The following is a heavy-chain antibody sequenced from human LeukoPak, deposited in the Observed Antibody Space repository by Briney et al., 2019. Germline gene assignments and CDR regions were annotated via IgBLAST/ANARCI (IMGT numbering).Heavy chain of an antibody. V-gene: IGHV4-39*01. CDR2: IYYSGST. Sequence: PSETLSLTCTVSGGSISSSSYYWGWIRQPPGKGLEWIGSIYYSGSTYYNPSLKSRVTISVDTSKNQFSLTLSSVTAADTAVYYCARPGIAAAGYFDYWGQGTLVTVSS. CDR3: ARPGIAAAGYFDY. CDR1: GGSISSSSYY. D-gene: IGHD6-13*01. J-gene: IGHJ4*02.